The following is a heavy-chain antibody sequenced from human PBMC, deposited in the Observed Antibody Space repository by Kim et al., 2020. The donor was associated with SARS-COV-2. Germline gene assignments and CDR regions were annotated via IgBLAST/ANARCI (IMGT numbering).Heavy chain of an antibody. CDR1: GVTFSSYA. J-gene: IGHJ6*02. CDR3: ARGSGSYQSYYYYYGMDV. D-gene: IGHD3-10*01. V-gene: IGHV1-69*13. Sequence: SVKVSCKASGVTFSSYAISWVRQAPGQGLEWMGGIIPIFGTANYAQKFQGRVTITADESTSTAYMELSSLRSEDTAVYYCARGSGSYQSYYYYYGMDVWGQGTTVTVSS. CDR2: IIPIFGTA.